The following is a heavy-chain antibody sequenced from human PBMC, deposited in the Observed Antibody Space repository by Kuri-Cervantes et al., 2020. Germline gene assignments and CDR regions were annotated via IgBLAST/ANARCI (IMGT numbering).Heavy chain of an antibody. CDR3: ARGSVLAANILDN. CDR1: GYTLTELS. V-gene: IGHV1-24*01. D-gene: IGHD2-15*01. CDR2: FDPEDGET. Sequence: ASVKVSCKVSGYTLTELSMHWVRQAPGKGLEWMGGFDPEDGETIYAQKFQGRVTMTRDTSARTAYMELSSLSSEDTAVYYCARGSVLAANILDNWGQGTLVTVSS. J-gene: IGHJ4*02.